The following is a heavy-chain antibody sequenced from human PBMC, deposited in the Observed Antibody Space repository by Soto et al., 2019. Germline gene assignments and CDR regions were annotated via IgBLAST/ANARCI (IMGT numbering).Heavy chain of an antibody. Sequence: PWGSLRIACASSVFTFSTFALDWVRQAPGEGLDWVALISHDGRIENYADSVKGRFTISRDNSKNTLYMQMDSLRLEDTGVYYCARDGLPDDFRTGGYWFDPWGQGTKVTVSS. CDR2: ISHDGRIE. J-gene: IGHJ5*02. CDR3: ARDGLPDDFRTGGYWFDP. V-gene: IGHV3-30-3*01. CDR1: VFTFSTFA. D-gene: IGHD3-3*01.